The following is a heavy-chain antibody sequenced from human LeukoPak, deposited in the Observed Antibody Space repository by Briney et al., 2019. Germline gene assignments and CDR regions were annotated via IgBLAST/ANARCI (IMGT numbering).Heavy chain of an antibody. Sequence: PSETLSLTCAVYGGSFSGYYWSWIRQPPGKGLEWIGEINHSGSTNYNPSLKSRVTISVDTSKNQFSLKLSSVTAADTAVYYCARLVTGYCSGGSCFFGLIATPNWFGPWGQGTLVTVSS. CDR2: INHSGST. D-gene: IGHD2-15*01. CDR3: ARLVTGYCSGGSCFFGLIATPNWFGP. J-gene: IGHJ5*02. V-gene: IGHV4-34*01. CDR1: GGSFSGYY.